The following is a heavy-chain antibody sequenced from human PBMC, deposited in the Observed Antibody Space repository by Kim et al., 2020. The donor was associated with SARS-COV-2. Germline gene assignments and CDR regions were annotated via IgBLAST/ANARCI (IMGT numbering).Heavy chain of an antibody. D-gene: IGHD6-13*01. CDR2: IYHSGST. Sequence: SETLSLTCAVSGGSISSSNWWSWVRQPPGKGLEWIGEIYHSGSTNYNPSLKSRVTISVDKSKNQFSLKLSSVTAADTAVYYCARDSPLYSSSWYFDYWGQGTLVTVSS. CDR1: GGSISSSNW. CDR3: ARDSPLYSSSWYFDY. J-gene: IGHJ4*02. V-gene: IGHV4-4*02.